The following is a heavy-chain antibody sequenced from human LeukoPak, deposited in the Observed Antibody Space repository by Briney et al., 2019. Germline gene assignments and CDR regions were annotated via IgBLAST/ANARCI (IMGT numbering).Heavy chain of an antibody. J-gene: IGHJ4*02. CDR2: IIPIFGTA. V-gene: IGHV1-69*06. CDR1: GGTFSSYA. D-gene: IGHD3-22*01. CDR3: APGYYDSSGISYG. Sequence: ASVKVSCKASGGTFSSYAISWVRQAPGQGLEWMGGIIPIFGTANYAQKFRGRVTITADKSTRTAYMELSRLRSDDTAVYYCAPGYYDSSGISYGWGQGTLVTVSS.